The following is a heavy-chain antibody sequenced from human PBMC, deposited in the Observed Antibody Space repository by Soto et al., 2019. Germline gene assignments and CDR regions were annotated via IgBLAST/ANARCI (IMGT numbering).Heavy chain of an antibody. CDR3: TRGLHNWNPTRGEYFQH. D-gene: IGHD1-20*01. Sequence: GGSLRLSCTASGFTFGDYAMSWFRQAPGKGLEWVGFIRSKAYGGTTEYAASVKGRFTISRDDSKSIAYLQMNSLKTEDTAVYYCTRGLHNWNPTRGEYFQHWGQGTLVTVSS. CDR1: GFTFGDYA. J-gene: IGHJ1*01. CDR2: IRSKAYGGTT. V-gene: IGHV3-49*03.